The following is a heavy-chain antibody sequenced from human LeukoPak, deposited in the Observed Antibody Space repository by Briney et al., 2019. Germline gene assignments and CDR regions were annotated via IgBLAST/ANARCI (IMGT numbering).Heavy chain of an antibody. CDR3: AKHRARSPTVVAPFDY. CDR2: ISGSGGST. D-gene: IGHD4-23*01. Sequence: RTGGSLRLSCAASGFTFSSYAMGWVRQAPGKGLEWVSAISGSGGSTYYADSVKGRFTISRDNSKNTLYLQMNSLRAEDTAVYYCAKHRARSPTVVAPFDYWGQGTLVTVSS. CDR1: GFTFSSYA. J-gene: IGHJ4*02. V-gene: IGHV3-23*01.